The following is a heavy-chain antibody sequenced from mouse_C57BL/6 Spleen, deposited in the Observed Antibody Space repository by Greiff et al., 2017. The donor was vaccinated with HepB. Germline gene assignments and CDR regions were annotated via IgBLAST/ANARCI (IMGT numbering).Heavy chain of an antibody. J-gene: IGHJ4*01. CDR1: GYTFTDYY. V-gene: IGHV1-19*01. CDR2: INPYNGGT. CDR3: ASAYYGSSPYAMDY. D-gene: IGHD1-1*01. Sequence: VQLQQSGPVLVKPGASVKMSCKASGYTFTDYYMNWVKQSHGKSLEWIGVINPYNGGTSYNQKFKGKATLTVDKSSSTAYMELNSLTSEDSAVYYCASAYYGSSPYAMDYWGQGTSVTVSS.